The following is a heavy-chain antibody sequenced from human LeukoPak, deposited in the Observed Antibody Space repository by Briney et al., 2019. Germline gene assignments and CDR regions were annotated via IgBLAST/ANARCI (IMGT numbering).Heavy chain of an antibody. CDR1: GGTFSSYA. J-gene: IGHJ4*02. CDR3: ASTIGRAYDFWSGYGFDY. V-gene: IGHV1-69*04. Sequence: SVKVSCKASGGTFSSYAISWVRQAPGQGLEWMGRIIPILGIANYAQKFQGRVTMTTDTSTSTAYMELRSLRSDDTAVYYCASTIGRAYDFWSGYGFDYWGQGTLVTVSS. D-gene: IGHD3-3*01. CDR2: IIPILGIA.